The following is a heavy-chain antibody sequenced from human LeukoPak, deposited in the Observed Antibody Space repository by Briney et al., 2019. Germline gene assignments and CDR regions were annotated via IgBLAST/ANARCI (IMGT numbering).Heavy chain of an antibody. Sequence: SETLSLTCNVSGGSIRGYYWSWIRQPPGKGLEWIGYIYSSGSTNYNPSLKSRVTMSVDTSKNQFSLKVSSVTAADTAVYYCARWGGGAFDIWGQGTMVTVSS. D-gene: IGHD3-10*01. J-gene: IGHJ3*02. CDR1: GGSIRGYY. V-gene: IGHV4-59*01. CDR3: ARWGGGAFDI. CDR2: IYSSGST.